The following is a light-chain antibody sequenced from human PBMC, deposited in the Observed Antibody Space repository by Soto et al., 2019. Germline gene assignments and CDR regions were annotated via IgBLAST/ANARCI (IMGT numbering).Light chain of an antibody. CDR2: GTS. V-gene: IGKV3-20*01. CDR3: QQYDNLWGA. Sequence: EIVLTQSPGTLSLSPGERATLSCRASQSITSNYLAWYQQKPGQAPRLLISGTSSRATGIPDRFGGSGSGTDFTLTISRLEPEDFAVYYCQQYDNLWGAFGPGTKVDIK. CDR1: QSITSNY. J-gene: IGKJ3*01.